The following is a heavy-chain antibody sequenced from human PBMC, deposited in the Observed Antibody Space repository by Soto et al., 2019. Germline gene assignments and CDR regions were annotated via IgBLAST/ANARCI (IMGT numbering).Heavy chain of an antibody. CDR1: GGTFSSYT. CDR2: IIPILGIA. V-gene: IGHV1-69*08. Sequence: QVQLVQSGAEVKKPGSSVKVSCKASGGTFSSYTISWVRQAPGQGLEWMGRIIPILGIANDAQKFQGRVTITADKSTSTAYMELSSLRSEDTAVYYCARDRPQDYGEYYWFDPWGQGTLVTVSS. J-gene: IGHJ5*02. D-gene: IGHD4-17*01. CDR3: ARDRPQDYGEYYWFDP.